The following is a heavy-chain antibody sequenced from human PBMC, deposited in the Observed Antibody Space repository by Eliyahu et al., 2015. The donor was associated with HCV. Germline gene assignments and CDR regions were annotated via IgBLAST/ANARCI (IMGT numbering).Heavy chain of an antibody. CDR3: ARMPAAADLYYYYGMDV. D-gene: IGHD6-13*01. V-gene: IGHV2-70*15. CDR1: GFSLSTSGXC. Sequence: QVTLRESGPALVKPTQTLTLTCTFSGFSLSTSGXCVSWIRQPPGKALEWLARIDWDDDKYYSTSLKTRLTISKDTSKNQVVLTMTNMDPVDTATYYCARMPAAADLYYYYGMDVWGQGTTVTVSS. J-gene: IGHJ6*02. CDR2: IDWDDDK.